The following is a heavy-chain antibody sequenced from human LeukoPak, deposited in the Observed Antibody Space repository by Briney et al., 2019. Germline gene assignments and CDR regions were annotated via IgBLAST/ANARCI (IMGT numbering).Heavy chain of an antibody. J-gene: IGHJ4*02. Sequence: GGSLRLSCAASGFTFSNAWMSGVRQAPGKGLEWVGRIKSKTDGGTTDYAAPVKGRFTISRDDSKNTLYLQMNSLKTEGTAVYYCTTWGDGDLGYSYYFDYWGQGTLVTVSS. V-gene: IGHV3-15*01. D-gene: IGHD4-17*01. CDR2: IKSKTDGGTT. CDR1: GFTFSNAW. CDR3: TTWGDGDLGYSYYFDY.